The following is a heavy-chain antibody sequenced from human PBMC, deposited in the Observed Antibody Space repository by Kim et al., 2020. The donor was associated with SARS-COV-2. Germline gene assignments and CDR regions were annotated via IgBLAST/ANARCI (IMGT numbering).Heavy chain of an antibody. CDR3: AKDQGDLIGFGELLFAFDI. J-gene: IGHJ3*02. D-gene: IGHD3-10*01. Sequence: KGRLTISRDNSKNTLYLQMNSLRAENTAVYYCAKDQGDLIGFGELLFAFDIWGQGTMVTVSS. V-gene: IGHV3-30*02.